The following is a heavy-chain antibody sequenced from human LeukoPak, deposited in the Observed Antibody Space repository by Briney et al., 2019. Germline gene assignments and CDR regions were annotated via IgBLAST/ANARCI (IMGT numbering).Heavy chain of an antibody. CDR2: IYHSGST. D-gene: IGHD2-15*01. Sequence: SETLSLTCAVSGGSISRGCDCWSWLRQPPGKGLEWIGYIYHSGSTYYNPSLKSRVTISEDRSKNQLSLKLSSVTAADTAVYYCARAGGNYYYYYGMDVWGQGTTVTVSS. V-gene: IGHV4-30-2*01. CDR1: GGSISRGCDC. CDR3: ARAGGNYYYYYGMDV. J-gene: IGHJ6*01.